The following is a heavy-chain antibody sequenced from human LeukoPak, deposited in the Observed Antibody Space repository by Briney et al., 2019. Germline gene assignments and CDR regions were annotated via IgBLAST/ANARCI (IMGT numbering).Heavy chain of an antibody. Sequence: ASVKVSCKASGYTFTSYGISWLRQAPGQGLEWMGWISAYNGNTNYAQKLQGRVTMTTDTSTSTAYMELRSLRSDGTAVYYFARYSGSYSEFYYWGQGTLVTVSS. D-gene: IGHD1-26*01. J-gene: IGHJ4*02. CDR2: ISAYNGNT. CDR1: GYTFTSYG. CDR3: ARYSGSYSEFYY. V-gene: IGHV1-18*01.